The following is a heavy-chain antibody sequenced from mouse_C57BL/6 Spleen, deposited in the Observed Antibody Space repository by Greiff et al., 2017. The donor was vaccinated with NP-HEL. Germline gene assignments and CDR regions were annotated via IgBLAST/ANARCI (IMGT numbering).Heavy chain of an antibody. J-gene: IGHJ4*01. CDR2: IRSKSNNYAT. V-gene: IGHV10-1*01. D-gene: IGHD2-4*01. CDR3: VRHLIYYDYDYYAMDY. Sequence: EVKLVESGGGLVQPKGSLKLSCAASGFSFNTYAMNWVRQAPGKGLEWVARIRSKSNNYATYYADSVKDRFTISRDDSESMLYLQMNNLKTEDTAMYYCVRHLIYYDYDYYAMDYWGQGTSVTVSS. CDR1: GFSFNTYA.